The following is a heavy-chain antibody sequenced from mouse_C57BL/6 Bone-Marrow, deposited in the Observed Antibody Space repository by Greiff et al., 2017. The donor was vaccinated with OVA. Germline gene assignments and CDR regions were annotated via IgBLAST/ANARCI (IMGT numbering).Heavy chain of an antibody. V-gene: IGHV5-4*01. CDR1: GFTFSSYA. CDR2: ISDGGSYT. J-gene: IGHJ3*01. Sequence: EVQLQESGGGLVKPGGSLKLSCAASGFTFSSYAMSWVRQTPEKRLEWVATISDGGSYTYYPDNVKGRFTISRDNAKNNLYLQMSHLKSEDTAMYYCARETVVARGGFAYWGQGTLVTVSA. CDR3: ARETVVARGGFAY. D-gene: IGHD1-1*01.